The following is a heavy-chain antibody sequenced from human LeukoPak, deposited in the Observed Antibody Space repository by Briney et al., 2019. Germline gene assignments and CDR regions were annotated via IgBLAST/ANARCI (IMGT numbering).Heavy chain of an antibody. CDR1: GFTFSSYA. CDR3: ARVDILTGYYGNGMDV. J-gene: IGHJ6*04. CDR2: ISYDGSNK. V-gene: IGHV3-30*04. D-gene: IGHD3-9*01. Sequence: GRSLRPSCAASGFTFSSYAMHWVRQAPGKGLEWVAVISYDGSNKYYADSVKGRFTISRDNSKNTLYLQMNSLRAEDTAVYYCARVDILTGYYGNGMDVWGKGTTVTVSS.